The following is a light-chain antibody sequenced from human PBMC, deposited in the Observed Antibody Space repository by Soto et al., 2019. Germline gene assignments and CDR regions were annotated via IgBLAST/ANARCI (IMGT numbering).Light chain of an antibody. J-gene: IGKJ1*01. Sequence: DIVMTQSPDSLAVSLGERATINCKSSQSVLYSSNNKNYLAWYQQKSGQPPKLLIYWASTRESGVPDRFSGSGSGTDFTLTISSLQAEDVAVYYCQQYYSPRTFGQGTKVEIK. V-gene: IGKV4-1*01. CDR2: WAS. CDR1: QSVLYSSNNKNY. CDR3: QQYYSPRT.